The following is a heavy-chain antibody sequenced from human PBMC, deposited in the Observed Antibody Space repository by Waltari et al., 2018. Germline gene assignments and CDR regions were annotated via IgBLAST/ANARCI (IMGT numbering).Heavy chain of an antibody. V-gene: IGHV1-69*04. CDR1: GGTFSSYA. Sequence: QVQLVQSGAEVKKPGSSVKVSCKASGGTFSSYAISLVRQAPGQGLEWMGGIIPILGIANYAQKFQGRVTITADESTSTAYMELSSLRSEDTAVYYCARGSDYGDYVEDYFDYWGQGTLVTVSS. CDR2: IIPILGIA. CDR3: ARGSDYGDYVEDYFDY. J-gene: IGHJ4*02. D-gene: IGHD4-17*01.